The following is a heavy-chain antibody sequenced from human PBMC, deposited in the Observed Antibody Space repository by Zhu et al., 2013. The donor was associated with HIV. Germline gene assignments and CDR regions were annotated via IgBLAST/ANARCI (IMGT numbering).Heavy chain of an antibody. CDR1: GGTFSSYA. D-gene: IGHD3-22*01. Sequence: QVQLVQSGAEVKKPGSSVKVSCKASGGTFSSYAISWVRQAPGQGLEWMGGIIPIFGTANYAQKFQGRVTITADESTSTAYMELSSLRSEDTAVYYCARVGTDYDSSGYYFEAFDIWGQGTMVTSLQ. V-gene: IGHV1-69*01. CDR2: IIPIFGTA. J-gene: IGHJ3*02. CDR3: ARVGTDYDSSGYYFEAFDI.